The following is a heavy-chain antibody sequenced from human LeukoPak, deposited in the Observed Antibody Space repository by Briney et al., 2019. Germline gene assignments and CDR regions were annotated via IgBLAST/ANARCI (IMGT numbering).Heavy chain of an antibody. CDR3: ARDKRKNGIAVAGSLDY. CDR1: GFTFGDYA. D-gene: IGHD6-19*01. Sequence: GSLRLSCTTSGFTFGDYAMSWFRQAPGKGLEWIGRIYTSGSTNYNPSLKSRVTMSVDTSKNQFSLKLSSVTAADTAVYYCARDKRKNGIAVAGSLDYWGQGTLVTVSS. J-gene: IGHJ4*02. CDR2: IYTSGST. V-gene: IGHV4-4*07.